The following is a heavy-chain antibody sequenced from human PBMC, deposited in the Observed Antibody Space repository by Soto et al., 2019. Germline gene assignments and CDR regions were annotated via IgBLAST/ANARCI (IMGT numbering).Heavy chain of an antibody. D-gene: IGHD4-17*01. CDR1: GFSLRNTRMG. CDR3: ARSLYVDYVHWYFDL. Sequence: QVTLKESGPVLVNPTETLTLTCTVSGFSLRNTRMGVSWIRQSPGKALEWLAHIFSNDAKSYSPSLKSRLAISRDTSKSQVVLTMTTVAPVDTATYYCARSLYVDYVHWYFDLWGRGTLVTVSS. V-gene: IGHV2-26*01. J-gene: IGHJ2*01. CDR2: IFSNDAK.